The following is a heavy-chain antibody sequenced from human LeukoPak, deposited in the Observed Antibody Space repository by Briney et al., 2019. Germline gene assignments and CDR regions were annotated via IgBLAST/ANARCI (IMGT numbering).Heavy chain of an antibody. CDR3: ARDLAYYYDSSGYYPDY. CDR2: INPSGGST. CDR1: GYTFTGYY. D-gene: IGHD3-22*01. J-gene: IGHJ4*02. V-gene: IGHV1-46*01. Sequence: ASVKVSCKASGYTFTGYYMHWVRQAPGQGLEWMGIINPSGGSTSYAQKFQGRVTMTRDTSTSTVYMELSSLRSEDTAVYYCARDLAYYYDSSGYYPDYWGQGTLVTVSS.